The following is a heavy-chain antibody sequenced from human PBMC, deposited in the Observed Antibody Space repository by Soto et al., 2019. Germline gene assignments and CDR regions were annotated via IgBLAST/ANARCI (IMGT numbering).Heavy chain of an antibody. CDR1: GGSINSGDYH. V-gene: IGHV4-61*08. Sequence: SETLSLTCTVSGGSINSGDYHWSWIRQPPGEGLEWIGYIYYSGSTNYNPSLKSRVTISVDTSKNQFSLKLSSVTAADTAVYYCARAYDYGTYYYYMDVWGKGTTVTVSS. D-gene: IGHD4-17*01. CDR2: IYYSGST. J-gene: IGHJ6*03. CDR3: ARAYDYGTYYYYMDV.